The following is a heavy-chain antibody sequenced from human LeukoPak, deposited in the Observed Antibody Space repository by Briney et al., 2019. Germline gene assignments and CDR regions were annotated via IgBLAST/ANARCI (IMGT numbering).Heavy chain of an antibody. V-gene: IGHV1-18*04. Sequence: ASVKVSCKASGYTFTSYGISWVRQAPGQGREWMGWISAYNGNTNYAQKLQGRVTMTTDTSTSTAYMELRSLRSDDTAVYYCAGSYDYGDYQPGGFDYWGQGTLVTVSS. CDR2: ISAYNGNT. CDR3: AGSYDYGDYQPGGFDY. D-gene: IGHD4-17*01. J-gene: IGHJ4*02. CDR1: GYTFTSYG.